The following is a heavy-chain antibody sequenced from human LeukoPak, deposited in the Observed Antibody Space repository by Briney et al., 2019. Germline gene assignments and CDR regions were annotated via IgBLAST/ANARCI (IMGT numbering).Heavy chain of an antibody. CDR2: IYYSGST. D-gene: IGHD3-10*01. CDR3: ARVKLVSRWFGETQYGMDV. Sequence: PSETLSLTCTVSGGSIRSSSYYWGWIRQPPGKGLEWIGSIYYSGSTYYNPSLKSRVTISVDTSKNQFSLKLSSVTAADTAVYYCARVKLVSRWFGETQYGMDVWGKGTTVTVSS. V-gene: IGHV4-39*07. CDR1: GGSIRSSSYY. J-gene: IGHJ6*04.